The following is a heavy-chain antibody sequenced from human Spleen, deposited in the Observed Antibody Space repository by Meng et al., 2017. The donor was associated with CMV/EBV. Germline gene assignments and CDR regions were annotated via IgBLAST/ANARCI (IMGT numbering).Heavy chain of an antibody. J-gene: IGHJ4*02. CDR1: GFSFSNYA. CDR2: ISGSGGST. V-gene: IGHV3-23*01. CDR3: AKDDVVVPAAIPFDY. Sequence: GESLKISCAASGFSFSNYAMSWVRQAPGKGLEWVSGISGSGGSTYNADSVKGRFTISRDNSKNTLFLQMNSLRAEDTAIYYCAKDDVVVPAAIPFDYWGQGALVTVSS. D-gene: IGHD2-2*02.